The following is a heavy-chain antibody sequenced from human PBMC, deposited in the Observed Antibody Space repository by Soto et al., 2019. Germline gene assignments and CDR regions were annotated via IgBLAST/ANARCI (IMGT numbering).Heavy chain of an antibody. J-gene: IGHJ6*02. CDR2: FSWDDDK. CDR3: VQSRCGGDCLQSYSSHSYYGLDV. Sequence: QITLKESGPTLVKPTQTLTLTCTFPGFSFSSIGEGVGWIRQPPGKALEWLALFSWDDDKRYSPSVKSRLTIPKDTSKNQVVLTMTNMDPVDTATYYCVQSRCGGDCLQSYSSHSYYGLDVWGQGTTVTVSS. V-gene: IGHV2-5*02. CDR1: GFSFSSIGEG. D-gene: IGHD2-21*02.